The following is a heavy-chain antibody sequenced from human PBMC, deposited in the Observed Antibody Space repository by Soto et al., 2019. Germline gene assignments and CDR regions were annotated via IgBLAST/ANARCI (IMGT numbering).Heavy chain of an antibody. CDR3: ARHPGIAAHFDF. D-gene: IGHD6-13*01. CDR1: GGSISSSSHY. V-gene: IGHV4-39*01. CDR2: IYYRGSA. Sequence: SEALSLTCSVSGGSISSSSHYWCWIRQSPGKGLDWIGSIYYRGSAYYNPSLKSRVTISVDTSKNQFSLKLRSVTAADTSVYYCARHPGIAAHFDFWGQGTLVTVSS. J-gene: IGHJ4*02.